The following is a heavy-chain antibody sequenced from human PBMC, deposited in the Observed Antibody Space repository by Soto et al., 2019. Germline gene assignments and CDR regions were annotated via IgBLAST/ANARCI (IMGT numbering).Heavy chain of an antibody. Sequence: QVQLVQSGAEVKKPGSSVKVSCKASGGTFSSYAISWVRQAPGQGLEWMGGIIPIFGTANYAQKFQGRVTITADESTSTDYMELSSLRSEDTAVYYCARVHSSWPYGYFDLWGRGTLVTVSS. CDR1: GGTFSSYA. CDR2: IIPIFGTA. V-gene: IGHV1-69*12. J-gene: IGHJ2*01. CDR3: ARVHSSWPYGYFDL. D-gene: IGHD6-13*01.